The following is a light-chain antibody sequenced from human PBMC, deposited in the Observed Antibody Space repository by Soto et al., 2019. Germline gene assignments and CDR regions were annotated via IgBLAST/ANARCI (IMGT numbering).Light chain of an antibody. CDR1: QTIKTY. CDR2: AAS. J-gene: IGKJ1*01. V-gene: IGKV1-39*01. Sequence: DIQMTQSPSPLSASVGDSVTITCRASQTIKTYLNWYRHKPGKAPELLIYAASRLQSGVASRFSGSGSGTYFILTISSLQPDDLATHYCQQTYTAPGTFGQGTKVEI. CDR3: QQTYTAPGT.